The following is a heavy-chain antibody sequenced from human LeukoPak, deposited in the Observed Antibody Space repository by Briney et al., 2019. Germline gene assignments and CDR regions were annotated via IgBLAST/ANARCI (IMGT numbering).Heavy chain of an antibody. Sequence: GGSLSLSCAASGFTFSNAWVSWVRQAPGKGLEWLGRIESKTDGGTTDYAAPVKGRFSISRDDSKNRQYLQMNSLKIEDTGVYYCTVNDPRLDHWGQGTLVTVSS. V-gene: IGHV3-15*04. CDR2: IESKTDGGTT. D-gene: IGHD2-8*01. CDR3: TVNDPRLDH. CDR1: GFTFSNAW. J-gene: IGHJ4*02.